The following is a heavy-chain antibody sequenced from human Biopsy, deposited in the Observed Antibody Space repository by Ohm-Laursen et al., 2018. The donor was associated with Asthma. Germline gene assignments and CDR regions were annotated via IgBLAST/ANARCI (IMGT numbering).Heavy chain of an antibody. Sequence: ASVKVSCKASGYSLTDLSMHWVRQAPGQGLEWMGGHDHEEGGTVNARRFQGRVTMAEDTSTDTAYMELSSLSSDDTAVYYCASDFPKDYVRYNFQFWGQGTLVTVSS. CDR1: GYSLTDLS. CDR3: ASDFPKDYVRYNFQF. CDR2: HDHEEGGT. J-gene: IGHJ4*02. V-gene: IGHV1-24*01. D-gene: IGHD4-17*01.